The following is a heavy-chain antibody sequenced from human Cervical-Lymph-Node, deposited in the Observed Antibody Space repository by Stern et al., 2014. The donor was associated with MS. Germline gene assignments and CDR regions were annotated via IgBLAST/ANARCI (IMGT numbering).Heavy chain of an antibody. V-gene: IGHV3-7*01. CDR2: IKQDGSEK. CDR3: ARIAPANWNYDY. D-gene: IGHD1-7*01. J-gene: IGHJ4*02. Sequence: EDKLVESGGGLVQPGGSLRLSCAASGFTFSSYWMRLVRPAPGKGLEWVANIKQDGSEKYYVDSVKGRFTISRDNAKNSLYLQMNSLRAEDTAVYYCARIAPANWNYDYWGQGTLVTVSS. CDR1: GFTFSSYW.